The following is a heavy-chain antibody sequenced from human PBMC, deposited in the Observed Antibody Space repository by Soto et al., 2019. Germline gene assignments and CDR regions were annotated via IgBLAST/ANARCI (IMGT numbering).Heavy chain of an antibody. CDR2: ISWDSGKI. CDR3: ATDKPGRYGEYEYTWFEP. V-gene: IGHV3-9*01. CDR1: GFSFENFA. J-gene: IGHJ5*01. D-gene: IGHD5-18*01. Sequence: GGSLRLSCAASGFSFENFAMHWVRQAPGKGLEWVSSISWDSGKIGFADSVTGRFPVSRDNAKTSLFLHMSSRKPEDTAFYFWATDKPGRYGEYEYTWFEPWGQGTTVTVSS.